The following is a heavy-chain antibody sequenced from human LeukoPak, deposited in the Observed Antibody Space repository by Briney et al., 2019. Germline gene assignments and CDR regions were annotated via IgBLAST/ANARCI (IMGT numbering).Heavy chain of an antibody. D-gene: IGHD3-16*01. CDR2: ISTSGAST. Sequence: GGSLRLSCAASGFILDNYAMSWVRQAPGKGLEWVSGISTSGASTNYADSVKGRFTISRDNSKNTLYLQMNSLRAEDTAVYYCAKGGDMAGQLHFDYWGQGTLVTVSS. J-gene: IGHJ4*02. V-gene: IGHV3-23*01. CDR1: GFILDNYA. CDR3: AKGGDMAGQLHFDY.